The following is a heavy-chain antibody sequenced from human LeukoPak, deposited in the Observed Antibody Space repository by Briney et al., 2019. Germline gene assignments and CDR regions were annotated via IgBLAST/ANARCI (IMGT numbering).Heavy chain of an antibody. CDR3: ARGSLWFGELLPIQNWFDP. J-gene: IGHJ5*02. D-gene: IGHD3-10*01. Sequence: PSETQSLTCTVSGGSISSSSYYWGWIRQPPGKGLEWIGSIYYSGSTYYNPSLKSRVTISVDTSKNQFSLKLSSVTAADTAVYYCARGSLWFGELLPIQNWFDPWGQGTLVTVSS. CDR2: IYYSGST. CDR1: GGSISSSSYY. V-gene: IGHV4-39*07.